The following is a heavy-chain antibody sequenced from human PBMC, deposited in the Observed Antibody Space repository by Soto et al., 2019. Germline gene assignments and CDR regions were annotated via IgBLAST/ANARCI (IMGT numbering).Heavy chain of an antibody. CDR1: GGSISSGGYY. V-gene: IGHV4-31*03. CDR2: IYYSGST. D-gene: IGHD6-6*01. CDR3: ARSLEYSSSYVAKYYFDY. Sequence: SETLSLTCTVSGGSISSGGYYWSWIRQHPGKGLEWIGYIYYSGSTYYNPSLKSRVTISVDTSKNQFSLKLSSVTAVDTAVYYCARSLEYSSSYVAKYYFDYWGQGTLVTVSS. J-gene: IGHJ4*02.